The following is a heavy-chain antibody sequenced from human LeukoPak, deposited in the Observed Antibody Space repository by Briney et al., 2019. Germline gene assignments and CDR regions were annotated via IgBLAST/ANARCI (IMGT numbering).Heavy chain of an antibody. J-gene: IGHJ4*02. D-gene: IGHD6-13*01. CDR3: AKVGSYSSSWYDY. CDR1: GFTFSSYA. CDR2: ISYDGSNK. Sequence: PGGSLRLSCAASGFTFSSYAMSWVRQAPGKGLEWVAVISYDGSNKYYADSVKVRFTISRDNSKNTLYLQMNSLRAEDTAVYYCAKVGSYSSSWYDYWGQGTLVTVSS. V-gene: IGHV3-30*18.